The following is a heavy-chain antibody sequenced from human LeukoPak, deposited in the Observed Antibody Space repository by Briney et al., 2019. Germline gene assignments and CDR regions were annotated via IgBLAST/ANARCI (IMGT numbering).Heavy chain of an antibody. J-gene: IGHJ4*02. D-gene: IGHD2-15*01. CDR2: ISGSGGST. V-gene: IGHV3-23*01. Sequence: PGGSLRLSCAASGFTFSSYAMSWVRQAPGKGLEWVSAISGSGGSTYYADSVKGRLTISRDNSKNTLYLQMNSLRAEDTAVYYCAKRLVVVVAATRDDYWGQGTLVTVSS. CDR3: AKRLVVVVAATRDDY. CDR1: GFTFSSYA.